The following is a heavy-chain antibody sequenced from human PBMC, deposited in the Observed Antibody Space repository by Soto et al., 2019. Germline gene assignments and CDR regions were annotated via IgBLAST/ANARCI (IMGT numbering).Heavy chain of an antibody. D-gene: IGHD1-26*01. CDR1: GFTFSSYA. CDR2: ISAGGSNT. V-gene: IGHV3-23*01. CDR3: AKVPVGATGRFDY. Sequence: PGGSLRLSCTASGFTFSSYAMSWVRQAPGKGLEWVSGISAGGSNTYYPDSVKGRFTISRDNSKNTLYLQMNSLRAEDTALYYCAKVPVGATGRFDYWGQGTLVTVSS. J-gene: IGHJ4*02.